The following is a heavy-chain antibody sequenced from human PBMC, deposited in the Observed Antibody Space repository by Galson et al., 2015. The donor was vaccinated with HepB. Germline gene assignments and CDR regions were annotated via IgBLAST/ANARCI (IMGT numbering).Heavy chain of an antibody. CDR1: GYAFTGYY. Sequence: SVKVSCKASGYAFTGYYMHWVRQAPGQGLEWMGIINPSGGSTSYAQKFQGRVTMTRDTSTSTVYMELSSLRSEDTAVYYCARDPRDYYDSSGYVNGFDPWGQGTLVTVSS. V-gene: IGHV1-46*01. CDR2: INPSGGST. D-gene: IGHD3-22*01. J-gene: IGHJ5*02. CDR3: ARDPRDYYDSSGYVNGFDP.